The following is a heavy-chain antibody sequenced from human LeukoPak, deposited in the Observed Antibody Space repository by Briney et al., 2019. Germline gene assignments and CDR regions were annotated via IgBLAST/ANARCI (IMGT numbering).Heavy chain of an antibody. CDR1: GFTFSSYA. Sequence: PGGSLRLSCAASGFTFSSYAMSWVRQAPGKGLEWVSAISGSGGSTYYADSVKGRFTISRDNSKNTLYLQMNSLRAEDTAVYYCAKDPIVVVLAAGNYWDQGTLVTVSS. V-gene: IGHV3-23*01. D-gene: IGHD2-2*01. CDR2: ISGSGGST. CDR3: AKDPIVVVLAAGNY. J-gene: IGHJ4*02.